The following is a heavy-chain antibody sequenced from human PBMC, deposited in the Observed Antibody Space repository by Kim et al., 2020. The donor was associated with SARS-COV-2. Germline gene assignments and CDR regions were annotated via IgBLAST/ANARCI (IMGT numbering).Heavy chain of an antibody. J-gene: IGHJ5*02. CDR2: ISAYNGNT. Sequence: ASVKVSCKASGYTFTSYGISWVRQAPGQGLEWMGWISAYNGNTNYAQKLQGRVTMTTDTSTSTAYMELRSLRSDDTAVYYCARESWERLSVQHLGPWGQGTLVTVSS. D-gene: IGHD1-26*01. V-gene: IGHV1-18*01. CDR3: ARESWERLSVQHLGP. CDR1: GYTFTSYG.